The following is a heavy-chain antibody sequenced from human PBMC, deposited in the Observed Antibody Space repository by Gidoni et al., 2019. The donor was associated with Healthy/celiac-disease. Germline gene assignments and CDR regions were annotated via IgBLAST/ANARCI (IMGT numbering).Heavy chain of an antibody. CDR1: GLTFDDSA. CDR2: ISGDGGST. D-gene: IGHD5-18*01. J-gene: IGHJ4*02. V-gene: IGHV3-43*02. CDR3: AKGYGWIQLWLVDY. Sequence: EVQLVESGGGVVQHGGSLRLSCPASGLTFDDSAMHWVRQAPGKCLEWVSLISGDGGSTYYADSVKGRFTISRDNSKNSLYLQMNSLRTEDTALYYCAKGYGWIQLWLVDYWGQGTLVTVSS.